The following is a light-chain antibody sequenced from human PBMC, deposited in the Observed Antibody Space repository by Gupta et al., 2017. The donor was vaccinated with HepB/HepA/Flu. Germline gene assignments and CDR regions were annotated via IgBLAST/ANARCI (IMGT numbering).Light chain of an antibody. CDR2: GAS. CDR3: QQDGSPWT. J-gene: IGKJ1*01. CDR1: QSVSSYY. V-gene: IGKV3-20*01. Sequence: EIVLTQSPGTLSLSPGERATLSCRASQSVSSYYLAWYQHKPGQAPRLLIYGASSRATGIPDRFSGSGSGTDFTLTISRREPDDSAIYYCQQDGSPWTFGQGTKVEIK.